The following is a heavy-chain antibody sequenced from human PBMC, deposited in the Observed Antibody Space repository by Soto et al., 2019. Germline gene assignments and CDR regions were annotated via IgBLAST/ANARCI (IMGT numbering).Heavy chain of an antibody. Sequence: SGPTLVNPTETLTLTCTVSGFSLSNARMGVSWIRQPPGKALEWLAHIFSNDEKAYSTSLKSRLTISKDTSKSQVVLTMTNMDPVDTATYFCVRAVNAPMSEAWCDPWGQGTLVTV. CDR2: IFSNDEK. CDR3: VRAVNAPMSEAWCDP. V-gene: IGHV2-26*01. CDR1: GFSLSNARMG. D-gene: IGHD5-18*01. J-gene: IGHJ5*02.